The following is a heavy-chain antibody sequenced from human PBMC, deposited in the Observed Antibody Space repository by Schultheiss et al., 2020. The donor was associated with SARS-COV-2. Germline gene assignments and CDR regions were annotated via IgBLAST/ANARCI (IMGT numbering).Heavy chain of an antibody. CDR2: ISAYNGNT. Sequence: ASVKVSCKASGYTFTSYGISWVRQAPGQGLEWMGWISAYNGNTNYAQKLQGRVTMTTDTSTSTAYMELRSLRSDDTAVYYCAREPINDGEVVIDKIFDYWGQGTLVTVSS. CDR1: GYTFTSYG. CDR3: AREPINDGEVVIDKIFDY. D-gene: IGHD3-22*01. V-gene: IGHV1-18*01. J-gene: IGHJ4*02.